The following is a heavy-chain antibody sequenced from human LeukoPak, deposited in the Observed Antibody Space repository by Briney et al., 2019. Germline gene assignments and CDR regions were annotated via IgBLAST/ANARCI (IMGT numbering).Heavy chain of an antibody. D-gene: IGHD3-10*01. Sequence: PSDTLSLPCTVSGRSITSGSYYWSWIRQPAGAGLEWIERIYTSGSTNYNPSLKTRVTISLDTSKNQFSLKLSSVTAADTAVYYCARGPGYYGSGSYPSVYWGQGTLVTVSS. CDR3: ARGPGYYGSGSYPSVY. V-gene: IGHV4-61*02. J-gene: IGHJ4*02. CDR2: IYTSGST. CDR1: GRSITSGSYY.